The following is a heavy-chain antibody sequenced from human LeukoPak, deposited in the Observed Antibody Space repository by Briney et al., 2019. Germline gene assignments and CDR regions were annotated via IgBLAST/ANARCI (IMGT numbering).Heavy chain of an antibody. CDR2: IYTSGST. J-gene: IGHJ4*02. V-gene: IGHV4-4*07. CDR1: GGSISSYY. CDR3: AREESGSFFDY. Sequence: SETLSLTCTVPGGSISSYYWSWIRQPAGKGLEWIGRIYTSGSTNYNPSPKSRVTISVDTSKNQFSLKLSSVTAADTAVYYCAREESGSFFDYWGQGTLVTVSS. D-gene: IGHD3-10*01.